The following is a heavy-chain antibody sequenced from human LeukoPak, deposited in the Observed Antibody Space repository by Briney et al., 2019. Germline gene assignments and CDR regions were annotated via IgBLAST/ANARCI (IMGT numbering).Heavy chain of an antibody. CDR1: GFTFSSYG. D-gene: IGHD6-19*01. CDR3: ARDSKWLVPWFDP. Sequence: PGKSLRLSCAASGFTFSSYGMHWVRQAPGKGLEWVAVIWYDGSNKYYADSVKGRFTISRDNSKNTLYLQMNSLRAEDTAVYYCARDSKWLVPWFDPWGQGTLVTVSS. J-gene: IGHJ5*02. CDR2: IWYDGSNK. V-gene: IGHV3-33*01.